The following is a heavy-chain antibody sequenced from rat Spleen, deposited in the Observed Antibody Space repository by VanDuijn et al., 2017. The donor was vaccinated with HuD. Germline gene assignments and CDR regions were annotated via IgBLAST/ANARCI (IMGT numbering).Heavy chain of an antibody. CDR3: ATVDLAHYFDY. CDR2: ITNTGGSI. J-gene: IGHJ2*01. V-gene: IGHV5-31*01. Sequence: EVKLVESGGGLVQPGRSLKLSCAASGFTFNNYWMEWVRQAPGKGLEWVASITNTGGSIYYPDSVKGRFTISRDIANSTLYLRMNSLRSEDTATYYCATVDLAHYFDYWGQGVMVTVSS. CDR1: GFTFNNYW.